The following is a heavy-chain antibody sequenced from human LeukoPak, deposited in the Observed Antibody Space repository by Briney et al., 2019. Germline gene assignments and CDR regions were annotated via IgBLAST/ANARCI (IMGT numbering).Heavy chain of an antibody. D-gene: IGHD1-1*01. CDR3: VRSNSNAFDI. J-gene: IGHJ3*02. Sequence: ASVKVSCKASGYTFTVYYMHWVRQAPGQGLQWVGWIIPNSGATNSGQNFQGGVTMTRDTSIATVYMELSRLTSDDTAVYYCVRSNSNAFDIWGQGTMVTVSS. CDR2: IIPNSGAT. V-gene: IGHV1-2*02. CDR1: GYTFTVYY.